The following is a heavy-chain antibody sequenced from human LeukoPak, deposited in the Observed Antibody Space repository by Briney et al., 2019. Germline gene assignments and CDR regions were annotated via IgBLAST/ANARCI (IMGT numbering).Heavy chain of an antibody. CDR2: IRSKAYGGTT. Sequence: PGGSLRLSCTASGFTFGDYAMSWVRQAPGKGLEWVGFIRSKAYGGTTEYAASVKGRFTISRDDSKSIAYLQMNSLKTGDTAVYYCTRGLIVVVPAAMDYWGQGTLVTVSS. J-gene: IGHJ4*02. CDR1: GFTFGDYA. CDR3: TRGLIVVVPAAMDY. V-gene: IGHV3-49*04. D-gene: IGHD2-2*01.